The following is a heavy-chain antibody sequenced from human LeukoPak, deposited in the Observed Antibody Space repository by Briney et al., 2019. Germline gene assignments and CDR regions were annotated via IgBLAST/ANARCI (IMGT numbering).Heavy chain of an antibody. CDR3: ARELTGGTRVDY. CDR1: GYSISSGYY. J-gene: IGHJ4*02. CDR2: IYYSGST. D-gene: IGHD2-8*01. V-gene: IGHV4-38-2*02. Sequence: PSETLSLTCTVSGYSISSGYYWGWIRQPPGKGLEWIGSIYYSGSTYYNPSFKSRVTISVDTSKNQFSLNLRSVTAADTAVYYCARELTGGTRVDYWGQGTLVTVSS.